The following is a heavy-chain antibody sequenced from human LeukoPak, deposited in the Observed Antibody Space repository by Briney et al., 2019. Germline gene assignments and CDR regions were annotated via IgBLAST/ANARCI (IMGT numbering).Heavy chain of an antibody. Sequence: ASVKVSCKASGYTFTSYDINWVRQATGQGLEWMGWMNPNSGNTGYTQKFQGRVTMTRNTSISTAYMELSSLRSEDTAVYYCARERSTGDHRFDYWGQGTLVTVSS. CDR2: MNPNSGNT. V-gene: IGHV1-8*01. CDR3: ARERSTGDHRFDY. CDR1: GYTFTSYD. D-gene: IGHD2-21*02. J-gene: IGHJ4*02.